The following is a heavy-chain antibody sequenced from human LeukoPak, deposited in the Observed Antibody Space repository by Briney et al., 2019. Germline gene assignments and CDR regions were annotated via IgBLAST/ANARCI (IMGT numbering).Heavy chain of an antibody. CDR3: ASRGVAATGGYYYYGMDV. J-gene: IGHJ6*02. Sequence: GGSLRLSCAASGFTFSSYAMSWVRQAPGKGLEWVSGVSGSGVSTYYADSVKGRFTISRDNPKNTLYLQMNSLRAEDTAVYYCASRGVAATGGYYYYGMDVWGQGTTVTVSS. CDR2: VSGSGVST. D-gene: IGHD2-15*01. CDR1: GFTFSSYA. V-gene: IGHV3-23*01.